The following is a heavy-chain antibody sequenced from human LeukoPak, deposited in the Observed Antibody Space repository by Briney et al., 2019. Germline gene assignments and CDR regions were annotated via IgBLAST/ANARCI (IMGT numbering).Heavy chain of an antibody. CDR1: GGSINSTSHY. D-gene: IGHD3-10*01. J-gene: IGHJ4*02. CDR3: ARETYYYGSGSYYITNY. Sequence: SETLSLTCIVSGGSINSTSHYWGWIRQPPGKGLEWIGSMHYSGSTYYNPSLKSRVTISVDTSKNQFSLKLSSVTAADTAVYYCARETYYYGSGSYYITNYWGQGTLVTVSS. V-gene: IGHV4-39*07. CDR2: MHYSGST.